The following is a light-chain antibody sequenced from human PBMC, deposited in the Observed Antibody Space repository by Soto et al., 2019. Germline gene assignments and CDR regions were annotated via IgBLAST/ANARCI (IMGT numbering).Light chain of an antibody. V-gene: IGLV2-14*01. J-gene: IGLJ1*01. CDR2: DVT. CDR3: SSYRTGGSYV. CDR1: SSDVGGYNS. Sequence: QSALTQPASVSGSPGLSIAISCTGTSSDVGGYNSVSWYQQHPGKAPKLVIYDVTSRPSGVSKRFSGSKSGNTASLTISGLQAEDEGDYYCSSYRTGGSYVFGTGTKVTVL.